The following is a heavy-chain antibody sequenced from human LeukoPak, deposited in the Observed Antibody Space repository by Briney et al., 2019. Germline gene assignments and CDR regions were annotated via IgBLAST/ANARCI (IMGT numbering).Heavy chain of an antibody. V-gene: IGHV4-59*01. CDR1: GGSISTYY. Sequence: SETLSLTCTVSGGSISTYYWSWIRQPPRKGLEWTGYVHFSGSTNCNPSLKSRVTISVGTSKNQFSLKLSSVTAADTAVYYCARLPRYCSTTTCYLNYFDFWGQGTLVTVSS. CDR2: VHFSGST. CDR3: ARLPRYCSTTTCYLNYFDF. D-gene: IGHD2-2*01. J-gene: IGHJ4*02.